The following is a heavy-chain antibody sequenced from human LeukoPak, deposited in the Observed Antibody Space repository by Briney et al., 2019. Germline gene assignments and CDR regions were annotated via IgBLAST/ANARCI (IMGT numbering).Heavy chain of an antibody. V-gene: IGHV1-2*02. D-gene: IGHD3-3*01. CDR1: GYTFTGYY. J-gene: IGHJ6*02. CDR3: ARGYDFWSGYYPDYGMDV. CDR2: INPNSGGT. Sequence: ASVKVSCKASGYTFTGYYMHWERQAPGQGLEWMGWINPNSGGTNYAQKFQGRVTMTRDTSISTAYMELSRLRSDDTAVYYCARGYDFWSGYYPDYGMDVWGQGTTVTVSS.